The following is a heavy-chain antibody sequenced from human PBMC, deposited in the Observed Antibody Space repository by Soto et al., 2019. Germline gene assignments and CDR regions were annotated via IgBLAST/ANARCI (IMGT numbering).Heavy chain of an antibody. D-gene: IGHD6-19*01. CDR2: IYYSGST. V-gene: IGHV4-39*01. CDR3: ARLLAVAGTGSIDY. J-gene: IGHJ4*02. Sequence: SETLSLTCTVSGGSISSSSYYWGWIRQPPGKGLEWIGSIYYSGSTYYNPSLKSRVTISVDTSKNQFSLKLSSVTAADTAVYYCARLLAVAGTGSIDYWGQGTLGTVSS. CDR1: GGSISSSSYY.